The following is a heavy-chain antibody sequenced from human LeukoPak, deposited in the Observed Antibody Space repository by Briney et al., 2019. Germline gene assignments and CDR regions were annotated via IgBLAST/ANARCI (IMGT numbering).Heavy chain of an antibody. V-gene: IGHV3-7*01. CDR3: ARGFSGYYYDLFDY. D-gene: IGHD3-22*01. J-gene: IGHJ4*02. CDR2: IKQVGSEK. Sequence: PGGSLRLSCAASGFTFSSYWMSWVRQAPGKGREWVANIKQVGSEKYYVDSGKGRFTISRDNAQNSLYLQMNSLRAEDTAVYYCARGFSGYYYDLFDYWGQGTLVTVSS. CDR1: GFTFSSYW.